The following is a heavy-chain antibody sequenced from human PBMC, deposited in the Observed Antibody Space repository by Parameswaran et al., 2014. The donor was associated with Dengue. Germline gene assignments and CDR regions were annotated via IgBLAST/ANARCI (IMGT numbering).Heavy chain of an antibody. V-gene: IGHV3-30*18. Sequence: WIRQPPGKGLEWVAIISYSGNKKFYADSVKGRFTISRDNSKNTVDLQMNSLRAEDTAMYFCVKDSWFGESHNYYHMDVWGKGDHGHRLL. CDR2: ISYSGNKK. CDR3: VKDSWFGESHNYYHMDV. D-gene: IGHD3-10*01. J-gene: IGHJ6*03.